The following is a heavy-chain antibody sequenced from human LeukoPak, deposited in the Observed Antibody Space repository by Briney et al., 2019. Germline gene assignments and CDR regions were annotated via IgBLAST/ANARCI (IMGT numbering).Heavy chain of an antibody. J-gene: IGHJ2*01. D-gene: IGHD6-25*01. CDR1: GGSISSGDYY. CDR2: IYYSGST. CDR3: ARDQRDPGGYFDL. Sequence: TLSLTCTVSGGSISSGDYYWSWIRQPPGKGLEWIGYIYYSGSTYYNPSLKSRVTISVDTSKNQFSLKLSSVTAADTAVYYCARDQRDPGGYFDLWGRGTLVTVSS. V-gene: IGHV4-30-4*08.